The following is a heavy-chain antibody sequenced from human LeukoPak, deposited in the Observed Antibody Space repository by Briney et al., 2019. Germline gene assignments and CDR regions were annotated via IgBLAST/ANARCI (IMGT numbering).Heavy chain of an antibody. CDR2: IDSRFGTGAV. Sequence: KTGGSLILSCATSGFAFSEAWMSWVRQAPGKGLEWVGNIDSRFGTGAVTYAAHVRGRFTISRDDAKNTLYVPMSSLKTEDTAVYYCTTNWSGLGGGQGTLVTVSS. D-gene: IGHD3/OR15-3a*01. J-gene: IGHJ4*02. CDR3: TTNWSGLG. V-gene: IGHV3-15*04. CDR1: GFAFSEAW.